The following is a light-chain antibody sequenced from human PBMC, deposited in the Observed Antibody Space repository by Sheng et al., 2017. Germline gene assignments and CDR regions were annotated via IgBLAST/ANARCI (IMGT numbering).Light chain of an antibody. CDR2: LNSDGSH. CDR1: SGHSSYA. Sequence: QLVLTQSPSASASLGASVKLTCTLSSGHSSYAIAWHQQQPEKGPRYLMKLNSDGSHNKGDGIPDRFSGSSSGAERYLTISSLQSDDEADYYCQTWVTGIHVFGTGTKVTV. CDR3: QTWVTGIHV. V-gene: IGLV4-69*01. J-gene: IGLJ1*01.